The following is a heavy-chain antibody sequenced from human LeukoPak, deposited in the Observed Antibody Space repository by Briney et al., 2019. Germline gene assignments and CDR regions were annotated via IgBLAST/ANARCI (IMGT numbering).Heavy chain of an antibody. V-gene: IGHV1-18*01. Sequence: ASVKVSCKASGYTSTNNGISWVRQAPGQGLEWMGWISTYNGNTNYAQKLQDRVTMTTDTSTSTAYMELRSLRSDDTAVYYCARDLGYCSSISCQRNWFDPWGQGTLVTVSS. CDR3: ARDLGYCSSISCQRNWFDP. CDR1: GYTSTNNG. J-gene: IGHJ5*02. CDR2: ISTYNGNT. D-gene: IGHD2-2*01.